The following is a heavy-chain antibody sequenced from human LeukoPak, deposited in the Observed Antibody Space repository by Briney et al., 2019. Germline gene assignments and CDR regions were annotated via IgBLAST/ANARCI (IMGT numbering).Heavy chain of an antibody. V-gene: IGHV1-18*01. CDR2: ISAYNGNT. CDR1: GYTFTSYG. D-gene: IGHD3-3*01. Sequence: GASVKVSCKASGYTFTSYGISWVRQAPGQGLEWMGWISAYNGNTNYAQKLQGRVTMTTDTSTSTAYMELRSLRSDDTAVYYCAMDTIFGVVLLDAFDIWGQGTMVTVSS. CDR3: AMDTIFGVVLLDAFDI. J-gene: IGHJ3*02.